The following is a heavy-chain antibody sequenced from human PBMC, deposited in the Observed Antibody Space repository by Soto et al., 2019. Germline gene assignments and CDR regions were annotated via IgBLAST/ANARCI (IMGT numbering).Heavy chain of an antibody. V-gene: IGHV3-30*18. J-gene: IGHJ6*02. D-gene: IGHD2-21*02. Sequence: PGGSLRLSCTPSGFTFSAYGMHWVRQAPGKGLEWVAAISHDGTNKYYGDSVRGRFTISRDNSKNTLYLQMNTLRNEDTAVYYCAKESRSSAVTATRVYGMDVWGQGTTVTRLL. CDR3: AKESRSSAVTATRVYGMDV. CDR1: GFTFSAYG. CDR2: ISHDGTNK.